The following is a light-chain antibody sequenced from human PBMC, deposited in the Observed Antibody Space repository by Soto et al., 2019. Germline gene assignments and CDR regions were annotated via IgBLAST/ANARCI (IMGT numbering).Light chain of an antibody. J-gene: IGLJ1*01. Sequence: QSVLTQPPSVSGAPGQRVTISCTGSSSNIGAGYDVHWYQQLPGTAPKLLIYGNSNRPSGVPDRFSGSKSGTSASLAITGXXXXXXADYYCQSYDSSLSNVFGTGTKVTVL. CDR2: GNS. V-gene: IGLV1-40*01. CDR3: QSYDSSLSNV. CDR1: SSNIGAGYD.